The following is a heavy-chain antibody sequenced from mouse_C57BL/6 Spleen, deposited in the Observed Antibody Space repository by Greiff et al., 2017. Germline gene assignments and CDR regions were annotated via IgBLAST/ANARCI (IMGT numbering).Heavy chain of an antibody. J-gene: IGHJ4*01. CDR1: GYTFTEYT. CDR3: ARHEGGSSYVYYAMDY. D-gene: IGHD1-1*01. V-gene: IGHV1-62-2*01. CDR2: FYPGSGSI. Sequence: VQLQQSGAELVKPGASVKLSCKASGYTFTEYTIHWVKQRSGQGLEWIGWFYPGSGSIKYNEKFKDKATLTADKSSSTVYMELSRVTSEDSAVYFCARHEGGSSYVYYAMDYWGQGTSVTVSS.